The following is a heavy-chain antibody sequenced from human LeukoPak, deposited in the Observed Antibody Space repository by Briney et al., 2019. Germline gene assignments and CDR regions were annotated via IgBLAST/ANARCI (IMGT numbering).Heavy chain of an antibody. D-gene: IGHD2-2*01. CDR2: MNPNSGNT. J-gene: IGHJ3*02. V-gene: IGHV1-8*02. Sequence: ASVKVSCKASGYTFTSYGISWVRQAPGQGLEWMGWMNPNSGNTGYAQKFQGRVTMTRNTSISTAYMELSSLRSEDTAVYYCARVLVVVPAASDFDIWGQGTMVSVSS. CDR1: GYTFTSYG. CDR3: ARVLVVVPAASDFDI.